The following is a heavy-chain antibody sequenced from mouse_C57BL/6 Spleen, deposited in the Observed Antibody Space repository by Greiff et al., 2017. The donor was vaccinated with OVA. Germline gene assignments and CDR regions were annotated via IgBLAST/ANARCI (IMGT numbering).Heavy chain of an antibody. Sequence: QVQLQQPGAELVKPGASVKLSCKASGYTFTSYWMQWVKQRPGQGLEWIGEIDPSDSYTNYNQKFKGKATLTVDTSSSTAYMQLSSLTSEDSADYYCARFGGSSRGYDMDYWGQGTSVTVSS. CDR1: GYTFTSYW. J-gene: IGHJ4*01. CDR3: ARFGGSSRGYDMDY. CDR2: IDPSDSYT. D-gene: IGHD1-1*02. V-gene: IGHV1-50*01.